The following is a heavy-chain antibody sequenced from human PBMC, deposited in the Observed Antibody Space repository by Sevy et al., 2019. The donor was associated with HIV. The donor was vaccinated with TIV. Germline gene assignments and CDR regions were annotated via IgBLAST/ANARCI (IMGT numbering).Heavy chain of an antibody. D-gene: IGHD6-13*01. CDR1: GFTFSSYN. V-gene: IGHV3-21*01. Sequence: GESLKISCAASGFTFSSYNMNWVRQAPGKGLEWVSSISSSSTYIYYADSVQGRFTISRDNAKNSLFLQMNSLRAEDTAVYHCARDVGPGIAAAPDLWGRGTLVTVSS. J-gene: IGHJ2*01. CDR2: ISSSSTYI. CDR3: ARDVGPGIAAAPDL.